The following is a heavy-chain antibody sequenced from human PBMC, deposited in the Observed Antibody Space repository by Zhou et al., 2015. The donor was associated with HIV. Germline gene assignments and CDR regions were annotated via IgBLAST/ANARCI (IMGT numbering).Heavy chain of an antibody. J-gene: IGHJ4*02. CDR3: AREYDSSGYSPLPY. V-gene: IGHV1-69*13. Sequence: QVQLVQSGVEVKKTGASVKVSCKASGGNFRNYGINWVRQAPGHGLEWVGMIVPMFGTPTYAQKFQGRVTITADESTITGYMELSSLRSEDTAMYYCAREYDSSGYSPLPYWGQGTLVTVSS. D-gene: IGHD3-22*01. CDR2: IVPMFGTP. CDR1: GGNFRNYG.